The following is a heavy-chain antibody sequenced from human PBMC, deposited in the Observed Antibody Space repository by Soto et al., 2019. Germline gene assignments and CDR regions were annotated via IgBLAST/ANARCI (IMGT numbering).Heavy chain of an antibody. J-gene: IGHJ3*02. Sequence: PGGSLRLSCAASGFTFSNAWMNWVRQAPGKGLEWVGHIKSKTDRGTTDYAAPVKGRFTISRDDSKNTLYLQMNSLKTEDTAVYYCTTSPPCIAAAVVSAFDIRGQGTKVTVSS. CDR3: TTSPPCIAAAVVSAFDI. CDR1: GFTFSNAW. D-gene: IGHD6-13*01. CDR2: IKSKTDRGTT. V-gene: IGHV3-15*07.